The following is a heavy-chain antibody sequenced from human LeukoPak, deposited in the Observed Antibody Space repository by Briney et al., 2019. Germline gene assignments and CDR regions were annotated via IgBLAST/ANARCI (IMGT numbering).Heavy chain of an antibody. CDR2: ISSSSSTI. CDR1: EFTISNYS. V-gene: IGHV3-48*01. J-gene: IGHJ4*02. D-gene: IGHD6-13*01. CDR3: VRDPSYSSGWYPYFFDY. Sequence: GGSLRLSCAASEFTISNYSMNWVRQAPGKGLEWVSYISSSSSTIYYADSVKGRFTISRDTAKNSVYLQMNSLRAEDTAVYYCVRDPSYSSGWYPYFFDYWGQGTHVTVSS.